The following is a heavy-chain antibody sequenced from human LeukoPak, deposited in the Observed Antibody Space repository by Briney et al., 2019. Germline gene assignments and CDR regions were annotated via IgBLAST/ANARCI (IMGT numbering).Heavy chain of an antibody. J-gene: IGHJ6*03. CDR2: IRYDGSNK. CDR3: AKSTRDYYYYMDV. CDR1: GFTFSSYG. V-gene: IGHV3-30*02. Sequence: GGSLRLSCAASGFTFSSYGMHWVRQAPGKGLEWVAFIRYDGSNKYYADSVKGRFTISGDNSKNTLYLQMNSLRAEDTAVYYCAKSTRDYYYYMDVWGKGTTVTVSS.